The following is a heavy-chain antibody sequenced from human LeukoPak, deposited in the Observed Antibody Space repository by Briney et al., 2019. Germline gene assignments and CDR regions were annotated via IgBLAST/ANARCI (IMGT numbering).Heavy chain of an antibody. D-gene: IGHD4-17*01. Sequence: SETLSLTCTVSGGSISSGSYYWSWIRQPAGKGLEWIGRIYTSGSTNYNPSLKSRVTISVDTSKNQFSLKLSSVTAADTAVYYCARDTTPDYVGNWFDPWGQGTLVTVSS. J-gene: IGHJ5*02. V-gene: IGHV4-61*02. CDR1: GGSISSGSYY. CDR3: ARDTTPDYVGNWFDP. CDR2: IYTSGST.